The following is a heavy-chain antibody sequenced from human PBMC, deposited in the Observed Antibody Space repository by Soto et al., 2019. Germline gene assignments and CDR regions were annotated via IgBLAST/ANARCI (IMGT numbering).Heavy chain of an antibody. J-gene: IGHJ6*02. D-gene: IGHD3-10*01. Sequence: QVQLQESGPGLVKSSETLSLTCTVSGGSIRAYYWSWIRLPPGKGLEWVGYSHHGWGSDYNPSLRPRFTMSLDTPKKHLSPKLTSVPPADTAVYYCASHGFGALHGLVAVWGQGTTVIVSS. CDR1: GGSIRAYY. CDR3: ASHGFGALHGLVAV. CDR2: SHHGWGS. V-gene: IGHV4-59*08.